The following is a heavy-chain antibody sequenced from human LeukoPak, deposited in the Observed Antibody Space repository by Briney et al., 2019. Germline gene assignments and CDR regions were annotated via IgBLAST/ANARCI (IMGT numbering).Heavy chain of an antibody. CDR2: ISSSGSTA. CDR1: GFTFSSYS. J-gene: IGHJ5*02. CDR3: AVEGYCSGGSCYTNWLDH. D-gene: IGHD2-15*01. V-gene: IGHV3-48*02. Sequence: GGSLTLSCAASGFTFSSYSMNWVRQAPGKGLEWVSYISSSGSTAYYADSVKGRITISRDNARNSLYLQMNSLRDEDTAVYYCAVEGYCSGGSCYTNWLDHWRLGTLVTVSS.